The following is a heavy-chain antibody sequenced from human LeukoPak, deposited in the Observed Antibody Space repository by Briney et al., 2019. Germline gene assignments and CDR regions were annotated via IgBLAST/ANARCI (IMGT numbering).Heavy chain of an antibody. CDR3: ARPATYYYDSSGLDAFDI. J-gene: IGHJ3*02. V-gene: IGHV5-51*01. D-gene: IGHD3-22*01. CDR2: IYPGDSDN. CDR1: GYSFTTYW. Sequence: GESLKISCKASGYSFTTYWIGWVRQMPGKGLEWMGIIYPGDSDNRYSPSFQGQVTISADKSIYTAYLQWSSLKASDTAMYYCARPATYYYDSSGLDAFDIWGQGTMVTVSS.